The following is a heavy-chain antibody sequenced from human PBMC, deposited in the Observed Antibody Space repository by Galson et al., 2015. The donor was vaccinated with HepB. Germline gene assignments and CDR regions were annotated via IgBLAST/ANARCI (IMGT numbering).Heavy chain of an antibody. CDR3: VSDGDYLSQVDY. D-gene: IGHD4-17*01. CDR2: ISGSSSYI. V-gene: IGHV3-21*01. Sequence: SLRLSCAASGFALNTYSMNWVRQAPGKGLEWVSSISGSSSYIFYAETVKGRFTVSRDNAKNAMYLQMNGLKAEDTAVYYCVSDGDYLSQVDYWGQGTLVSVSS. CDR1: GFALNTYS. J-gene: IGHJ4*02.